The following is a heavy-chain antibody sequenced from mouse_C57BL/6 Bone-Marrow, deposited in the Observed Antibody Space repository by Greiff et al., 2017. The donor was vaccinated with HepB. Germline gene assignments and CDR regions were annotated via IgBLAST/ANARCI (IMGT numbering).Heavy chain of an antibody. V-gene: IGHV1-72*01. CDR2: IDPNSGGT. Sequence: VQLQQPGAELVKPGASVKLSCKASGYTFTSYWMHWVKQRPGRGLEWIGRIDPNSGGTKYNEKFKSKATLTVDKPSSTAYMQLSSLTSEDSAVYYCARSSSMITTRDYYAMEYWGQGNSVTVSS. CDR1: GYTFTSYW. CDR3: ARSSSMITTRDYYAMEY. D-gene: IGHD2-4*01. J-gene: IGHJ4*01.